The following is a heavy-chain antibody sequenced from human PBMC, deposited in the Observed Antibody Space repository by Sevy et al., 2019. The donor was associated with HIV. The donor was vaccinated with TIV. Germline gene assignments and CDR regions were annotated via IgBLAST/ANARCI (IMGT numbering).Heavy chain of an antibody. D-gene: IGHD6-19*01. Sequence: GGSLRLSCAASGFTFSSYGMHWVRQAPGKGLEWVAVISYDGSNKYYADSVKGRFTISRDNSKNTLYLQMNSLRAEDTAVYYCAKDLRWLVPRYYYGMDVWGQGTTVTVSS. CDR3: AKDLRWLVPRYYYGMDV. J-gene: IGHJ6*02. CDR2: ISYDGSNK. CDR1: GFTFSSYG. V-gene: IGHV3-30*18.